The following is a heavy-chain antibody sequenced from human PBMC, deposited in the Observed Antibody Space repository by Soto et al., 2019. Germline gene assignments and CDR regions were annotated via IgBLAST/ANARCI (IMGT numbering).Heavy chain of an antibody. D-gene: IGHD3-10*01. V-gene: IGHV3-21*02. Sequence: EVQLVESGGGLVKPGGSLRLSCAASGFTFSSYTMTWVRQAPGEGLEWVSSISSGNNYIYYADSVRGRFTISRDNAKSSLFLQMNSLRAEDTAVYYCARNSAGNYGMEYWGQGSLVTVSS. J-gene: IGHJ4*02. CDR3: ARNSAGNYGMEY. CDR1: GFTFSSYT. CDR2: ISSGNNYI.